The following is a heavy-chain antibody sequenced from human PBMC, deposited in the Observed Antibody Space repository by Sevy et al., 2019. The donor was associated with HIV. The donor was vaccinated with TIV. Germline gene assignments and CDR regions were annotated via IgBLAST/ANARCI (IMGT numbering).Heavy chain of an antibody. Sequence: GGSLRLSCAASGFTFSSYSINWVRQAPGKGLEWVSFISSSSSDIYYADSVKGRFTISRDNAKNSLYLQMNSLRAEDTAVYYCARLYKLERPQGVSIYFDYWGQGTLVTVSS. J-gene: IGHJ4*02. CDR2: ISSSSSDI. CDR3: ARLYKLERPQGVSIYFDY. V-gene: IGHV3-21*04. D-gene: IGHD1-1*01. CDR1: GFTFSSYS.